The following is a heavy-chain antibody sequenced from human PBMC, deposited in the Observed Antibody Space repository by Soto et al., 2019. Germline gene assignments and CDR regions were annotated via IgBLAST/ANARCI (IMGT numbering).Heavy chain of an antibody. V-gene: IGHV1-18*04. CDR2: ISVYSGRT. J-gene: IGHJ6*02. CDR1: GYTFTSYG. D-gene: IGHD6-19*01. Sequence: QVQLVQSGAEVKKPGASVRVSCEASGYTFTSYGISWVRQAPGQGLEGMGWISVYSGRTNYAQKLQGRVTMTTDRSTRAVYMELRSLRSDDTAVYYCARDSWGLAVPDYHYYAMDVWGQGTTVTVS. CDR3: ARDSWGLAVPDYHYYAMDV.